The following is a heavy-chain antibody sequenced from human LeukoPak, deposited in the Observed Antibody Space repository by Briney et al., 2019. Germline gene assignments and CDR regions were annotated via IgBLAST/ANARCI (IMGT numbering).Heavy chain of an antibody. CDR3: ARGGSRWLVGYYYMDV. CDR1: GFTFSSYW. CDR2: INSDGSST. D-gene: IGHD6-19*01. V-gene: IGHV3-74*01. J-gene: IGHJ6*03. Sequence: PGGSLRLSCAASGFTFSSYWMHWVHQAPGKGLVWVSRINSDGSSTSYADSVKGRFTISRDNAKNTLYLQMNSLRAEDTAVYYCARGGSRWLVGYYYMDVWGKGTTVTVSS.